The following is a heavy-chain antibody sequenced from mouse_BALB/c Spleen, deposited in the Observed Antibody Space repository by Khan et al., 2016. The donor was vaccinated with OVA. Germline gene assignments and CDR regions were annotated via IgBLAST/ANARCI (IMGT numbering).Heavy chain of an antibody. CDR2: IRYDGSN. D-gene: IGHD1-1*01. V-gene: IGHV3-6*02. CDR3: ARDYYGTSWYFDV. J-gene: IGHJ1*01. Sequence: EVQLQESGPGLVKPSQSLSLTCSVTGYSITSGYYWNWIRQFPGNKLEWMDYIRYDGSNNYNPSLKNRISITRDTSKNQFFLKLNSVNTEDTATDYCARDYYGTSWYFDVWGAGTTVTVSS. CDR1: GYSITSGYY.